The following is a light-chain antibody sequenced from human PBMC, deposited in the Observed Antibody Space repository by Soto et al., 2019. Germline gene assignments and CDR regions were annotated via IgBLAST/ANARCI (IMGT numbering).Light chain of an antibody. Sequence: DIQMTQSPSSLSASVGDRVTITCRASQSISSNLNWYQQKPGEAPKLLIYVASSLQSGVPSRFSGSESGTDYTLTISSLQPVDFATYYCQQSYSTPYTFGQGTKLEIK. V-gene: IGKV1-39*01. CDR1: QSISSN. J-gene: IGKJ2*01. CDR2: VAS. CDR3: QQSYSTPYT.